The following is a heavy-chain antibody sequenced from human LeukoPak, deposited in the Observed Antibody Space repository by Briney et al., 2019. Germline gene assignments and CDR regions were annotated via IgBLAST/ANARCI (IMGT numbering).Heavy chain of an antibody. Sequence: HSETLSLTCAVPGYSISSGYYWGWIRQPPGKGLEWIGSIYHSGSTYYNPSLKSRVTISVDTSKNQFSLKLSSVTAADTAVYYCARAVGSGWYSDYYFDYWGQGTLVTVSS. CDR3: ARAVGSGWYSDYYFDY. V-gene: IGHV4-38-2*01. CDR1: GYSISSGYY. D-gene: IGHD6-19*01. J-gene: IGHJ4*02. CDR2: IYHSGST.